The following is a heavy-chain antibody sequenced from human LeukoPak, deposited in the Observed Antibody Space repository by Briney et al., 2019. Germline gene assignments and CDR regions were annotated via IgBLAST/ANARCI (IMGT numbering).Heavy chain of an antibody. CDR1: GFTFSSYE. CDR2: ISSSGSTI. CDR3: ASPLIYYYDSSGLGY. D-gene: IGHD3-22*01. J-gene: IGHJ4*02. Sequence: RAGGSLRLSCAASGFTFSSYEMNWVRQAPGKGLEWVSYISSSGSTIYYADSVKGRFTISRDNAKNSLYLQMNSLRAEDTAVYYCASPLIYYYDSSGLGYWGQGTLVTVSS. V-gene: IGHV3-48*03.